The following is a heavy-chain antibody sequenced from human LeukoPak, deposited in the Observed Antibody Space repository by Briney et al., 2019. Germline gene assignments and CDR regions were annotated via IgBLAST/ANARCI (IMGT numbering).Heavy chain of an antibody. V-gene: IGHV3-74*01. J-gene: IGHJ4*02. CDR3: ARDGGLLPDN. D-gene: IGHD2-21*02. Sequence: GGSLSLSCAASGFPFSTYWMHWVRQPPGKGLMWVSRISPDGSSRSYADSVKGRFIISRDNAKNTLSLQMNSLTAADTAVYYCARDGGLLPDNWGKGTLVTVSS. CDR2: ISPDGSSR. CDR1: GFPFSTYW.